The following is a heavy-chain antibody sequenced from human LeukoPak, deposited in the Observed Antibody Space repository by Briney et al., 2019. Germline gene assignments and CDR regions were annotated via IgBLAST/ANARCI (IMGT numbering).Heavy chain of an antibody. CDR3: AREYCSSTSCYNDY. CDR2: ISSSSSYI. Sequence: TGGSLRLSCAASGFTFSSYSMNWVRQAPGKGLEWVSSISSSSSYIYYADSVKGRFTISRDNAKNSLYLQMNSLRAEDTAVYYCAREYCSSTSCYNDYWGQGTLVTVSS. CDR1: GFTFSSYS. J-gene: IGHJ4*02. V-gene: IGHV3-21*01. D-gene: IGHD2-2*01.